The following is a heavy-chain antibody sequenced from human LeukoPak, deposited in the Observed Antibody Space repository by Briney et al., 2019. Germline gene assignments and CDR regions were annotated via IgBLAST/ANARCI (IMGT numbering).Heavy chain of an antibody. CDR1: GGSFSGYY. Sequence: KPSETLSLTCAVYGGSFSGYYWSWIRQPPGKGLEWIGEINHSGSTNYNPSLKSRVTISVDTSKNQFSLKLSSVTAADTAVYYCARADYYDSSGYYDYWGQGTLVTVSS. V-gene: IGHV4-34*01. CDR3: ARADYYDSSGYYDY. CDR2: INHSGST. J-gene: IGHJ4*02. D-gene: IGHD3-22*01.